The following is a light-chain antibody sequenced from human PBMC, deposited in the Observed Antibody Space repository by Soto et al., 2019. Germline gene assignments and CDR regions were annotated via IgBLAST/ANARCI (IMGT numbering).Light chain of an antibody. V-gene: IGKV3-20*01. J-gene: IGKJ1*01. CDR3: QQYGSSPPT. CDR2: GAS. Sequence: EIVLTQSPGTLSLSPWERATLSCRASQSVSYYLAWYQQKPGQAPRLLIYGASSRATGTPDRFSGSGSGTDFTLTINRLEPEDFALYYCQQYGSSPPTFGQGTKVDIK. CDR1: QSVSYY.